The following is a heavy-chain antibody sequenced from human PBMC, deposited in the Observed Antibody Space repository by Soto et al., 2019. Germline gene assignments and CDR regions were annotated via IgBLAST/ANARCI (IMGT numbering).Heavy chain of an antibody. D-gene: IGHD3-22*01. CDR3: ARWEVVTGLDS. J-gene: IGHJ4*02. CDR2: ISSSGGTT. CDR1: GFTLSISG. Sequence: PRGSLRLSCAASGFTLSISGIILSRHAPMEGLEWISHISSSGGTTYYEDSVKGRFTITRDNANHSLFLQMSSLRVADRAVYYCARWEVVTGLDSRGQGSLVTGSS. V-gene: IGHV3-48*03.